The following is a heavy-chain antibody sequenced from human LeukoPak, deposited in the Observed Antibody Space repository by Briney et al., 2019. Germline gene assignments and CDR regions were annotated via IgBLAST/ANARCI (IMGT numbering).Heavy chain of an antibody. Sequence: GGSLRLSCAASGFTFSSYAMSWVRQAPGKGLEWVSSISGNGDYTYYADSVKGRFTISGDNSKNMLYLQMNSLRAEDTAIYYCAKVPSIATSIIISDYFDYWGQGTLVTVSS. J-gene: IGHJ4*02. V-gene: IGHV3-23*01. CDR1: GFTFSSYA. CDR2: ISGNGDYT. CDR3: AKVPSIATSIIISDYFDY. D-gene: IGHD2-2*01.